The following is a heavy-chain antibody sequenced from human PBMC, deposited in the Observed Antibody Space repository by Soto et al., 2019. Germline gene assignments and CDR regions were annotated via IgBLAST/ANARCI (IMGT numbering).Heavy chain of an antibody. CDR2: IYPSDSDT. V-gene: IGHV5-51*01. CDR1: GYDFSTHW. J-gene: IGHJ4*02. D-gene: IGHD3-16*01. Sequence: PGESLKISCKASGYDFSTHWIGWVRHMPGKGLQWMAIIYPSDSDTKYSPSFQGHVTISVDKSISTAYLQWSGLQASDSAKYYCARLFTGAGFWDYFDYWGPGTLVTVSS. CDR3: ARLFTGAGFWDYFDY.